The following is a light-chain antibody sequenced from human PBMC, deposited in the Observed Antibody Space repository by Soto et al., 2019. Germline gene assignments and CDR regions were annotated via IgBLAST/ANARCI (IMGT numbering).Light chain of an antibody. CDR1: QSISSW. V-gene: IGKV1-5*03. CDR3: QQYNSYSGMYT. J-gene: IGKJ2*01. CDR2: EAS. Sequence: DIQMTQSPSSLSASVGDRVTITCRASQSISSWLAWYQQKPGKAPKVLIYEASSLKSGVPSRFSGSGSGTEFTLTISSLQPDDSATYYCQQYNSYSGMYTFGQGTKLEIK.